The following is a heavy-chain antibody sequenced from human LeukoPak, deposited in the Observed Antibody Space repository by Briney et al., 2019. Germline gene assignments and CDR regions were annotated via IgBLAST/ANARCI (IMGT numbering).Heavy chain of an antibody. J-gene: IGHJ4*02. CDR1: GFTFSSYS. Sequence: PGGSLRLSCAASGFTFSSYSMNWVRQAPGKGLEWVSAISGSGGNTFYADSVKGRFTISRDNSKNTLYLQMNGLRADDTAVYYCGKDLQGYYRVCDYWGQGTLVTVSS. CDR3: GKDLQGYYRVCDY. D-gene: IGHD1-26*01. CDR2: ISGSGGNT. V-gene: IGHV3-23*01.